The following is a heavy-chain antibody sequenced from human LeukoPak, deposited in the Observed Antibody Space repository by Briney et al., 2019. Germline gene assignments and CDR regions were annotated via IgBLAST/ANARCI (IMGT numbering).Heavy chain of an antibody. CDR1: GFTFSSYA. CDR3: AKVFQYYYYGMDV. J-gene: IGHJ6*02. CDR2: ISGSGGGT. Sequence: GGSLRLSCAASGFTFSSYAMSWVRQAPGKGLEWVSAISGSGGGTYYADSVKGRFTISRGNSKNTLYLQMNSLRAEDTALYYCAKVFQYYYYGMDVWGQGTTVTVSS. V-gene: IGHV3-23*01.